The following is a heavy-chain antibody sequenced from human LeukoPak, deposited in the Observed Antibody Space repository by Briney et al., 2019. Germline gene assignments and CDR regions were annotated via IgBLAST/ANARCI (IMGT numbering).Heavy chain of an antibody. CDR1: GFTFSTLA. CDR3: ATYRQVLLPFES. D-gene: IGHD2-8*02. CDR2: IFRSGGEI. V-gene: IGHV3-23*01. Sequence: GGSLRLSCAASGFTFSTLAMIWVRQPPGKGREGVSSIFRSGGEIHYADSVRGRFTISRDNSNSTQSLQMTSLRAEDTAIYYCATYRQVLLPFESWGQGTLVTVSS. J-gene: IGHJ4*02.